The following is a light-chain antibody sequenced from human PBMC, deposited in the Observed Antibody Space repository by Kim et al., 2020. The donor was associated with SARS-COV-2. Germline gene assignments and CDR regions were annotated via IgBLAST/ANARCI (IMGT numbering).Light chain of an antibody. J-gene: IGKJ4*01. CDR3: QQYGNSLT. CDR2: AAS. CDR1: QQVRSSF. Sequence: LCPGEEATLSCRATQQVRSSFFAWYQQRPGQPPRLLVYAASFRAAGTPDRFSATGSGTDFTLTITSLEPEDFAVYYCQQYGNSLTFGGGTKVDIK. V-gene: IGKV3-20*01.